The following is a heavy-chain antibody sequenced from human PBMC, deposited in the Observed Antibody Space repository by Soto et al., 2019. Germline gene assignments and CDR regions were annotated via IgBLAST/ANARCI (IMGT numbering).Heavy chain of an antibody. CDR3: AKDLYYYDSSGYYYVMNN. Sequence: GGSLRLSCAASGFTFSSYAMSWVRQAPGKGLEWVSAISGSGGSTYYADSVKGRFTISSDNSKNTLYLQMNSLRAEDTAVYYCAKDLYYYDSSGYYYVMNNWGQGTLVTVSS. CDR1: GFTFSSYA. CDR2: ISGSGGST. V-gene: IGHV3-23*01. J-gene: IGHJ4*02. D-gene: IGHD3-22*01.